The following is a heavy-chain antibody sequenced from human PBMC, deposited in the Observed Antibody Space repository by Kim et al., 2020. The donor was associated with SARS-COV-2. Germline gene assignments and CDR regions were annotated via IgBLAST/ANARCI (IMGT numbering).Heavy chain of an antibody. Sequence: SETLSLTCTVSGGSISSYYWSWIRQPPGKGLEWIGYIYYSGSTNYNPSLKSRVTISVDTSKNQFSLKLSSVTAADTAVYYCARNYGSGSYYRVGDAFDIWGQGTMVTVSS. J-gene: IGHJ3*02. CDR2: IYYSGST. V-gene: IGHV4-59*13. CDR1: GGSISSYY. CDR3: ARNYGSGSYYRVGDAFDI. D-gene: IGHD3-10*01.